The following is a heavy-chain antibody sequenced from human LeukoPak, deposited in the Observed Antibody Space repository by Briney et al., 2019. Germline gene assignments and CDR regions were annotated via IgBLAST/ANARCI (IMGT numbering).Heavy chain of an antibody. CDR1: GGSISSYY. V-gene: IGHV4-59*12. J-gene: IGHJ3*02. CDR3: ARGGRAAAGTGDAFDI. CDR2: IYYSGST. Sequence: SETLSLTCTVSGGSISSYYWGWIRQPPGKGLEWIGYIYYSGSTNYNPSLKSRVTISVDTSKNQFSLKLSSVTAADTAVYYCARGGRAAAGTGDAFDIWGQGTMVTVSS. D-gene: IGHD6-13*01.